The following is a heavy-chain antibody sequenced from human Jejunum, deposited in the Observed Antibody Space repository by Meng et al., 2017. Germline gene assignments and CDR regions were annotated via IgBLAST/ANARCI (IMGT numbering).Heavy chain of an antibody. CDR3: SHSSNTMTDY. CDR1: GFSLSTSGVG. CDR2: IYWDDDK. D-gene: IGHD3-22*01. J-gene: IGHJ4*02. Sequence: SGSTLVKPTQTLTLTCTFSGFSLSTSGVGVGWIRQPPGKALEWLALIYWDDDKLYNPSLKSRLSITKDTSKNQVVLTMTNVDPVDKATYYCSHSSNTMTDYWGLGTLVTVAS. V-gene: IGHV2-5*02.